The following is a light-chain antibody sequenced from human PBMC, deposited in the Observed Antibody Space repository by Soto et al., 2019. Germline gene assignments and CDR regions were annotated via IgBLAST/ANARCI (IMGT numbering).Light chain of an antibody. CDR1: SSDVGGYNY. J-gene: IGLJ2*01. CDR3: SSYTSSSTVV. V-gene: IGLV2-14*01. CDR2: EVS. Sequence: QSALTQPAYVSGSPGQSITISCTGTSSDVGGYNYVSWYQQHPGKAPKLLIYEVSNRPSGVSNRFSGSKSGNTASLTISGLQAEDEGDYYCSSYTSSSTVVFGGGTKVTVL.